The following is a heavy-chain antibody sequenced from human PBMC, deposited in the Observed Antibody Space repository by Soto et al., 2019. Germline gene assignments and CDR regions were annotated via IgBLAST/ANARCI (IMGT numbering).Heavy chain of an antibody. Sequence: QVQLVQSGAEVKKPGASVKVSCKASGYTFASYAISWMRQAPGQGLEWMGWISAYNGNTNYAQKLQGRVTMTTATPTSTAYMELRSLRSDDTAVYNSARDPPPPDYRGQGTLVTVSS. J-gene: IGHJ4*02. CDR2: ISAYNGNT. V-gene: IGHV1-18*01. CDR3: ARDPPPPDY. CDR1: GYTFASYA.